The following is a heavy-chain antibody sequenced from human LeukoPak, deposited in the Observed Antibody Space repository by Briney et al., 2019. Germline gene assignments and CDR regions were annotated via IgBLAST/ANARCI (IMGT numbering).Heavy chain of an antibody. CDR1: GFTFSDYY. V-gene: IGHV3-11*01. CDR2: ISSGGSTI. Sequence: GGSLRFSCAASGFTFSDYYMSWIRQAPGKGLEWVSYISSGGSTIYYADSVKGRFTISRDSAKNSLYLQMNSLRAEDAAVYYCARDRKGPHCYGMDVWGQGTTVTVSS. CDR3: ARDRKGPHCYGMDV. J-gene: IGHJ6*02.